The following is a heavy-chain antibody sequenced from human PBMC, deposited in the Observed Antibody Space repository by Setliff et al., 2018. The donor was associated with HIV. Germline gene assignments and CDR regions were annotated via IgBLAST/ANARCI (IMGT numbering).Heavy chain of an antibody. CDR1: GYTFSGYY. V-gene: IGHV1-2*02. J-gene: IGHJ4*01. Sequence: GASVKVSCKASGYTFSGYYIHWVRQAPGQGLEWMGWMNPATGDTTSAQKFQGRVIMTRDTSINTAYMELRRVTFDDPALYYCARGDVVQVVTAGVDNWVHGTLVTVSS. CDR3: ARGDVVQVVTAGVDN. D-gene: IGHD2-21*02. CDR2: MNPATGDT.